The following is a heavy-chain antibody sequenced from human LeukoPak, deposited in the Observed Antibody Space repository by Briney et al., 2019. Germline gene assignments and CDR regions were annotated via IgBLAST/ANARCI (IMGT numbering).Heavy chain of an antibody. CDR1: GFTLSNYA. J-gene: IGHJ6*02. Sequence: GGSLRLSCVGSGFTLSNYAMSWVRQAPGRGLEWVAVISYDGSNKYYADSVKGRFTISRDNSKNTLYLQMNSLRAEDTAVYYRAKDRTRYYYYGMDVWGQGTTVTVSS. CDR2: ISYDGSNK. V-gene: IGHV3-30*18. CDR3: AKDRTRYYYYGMDV.